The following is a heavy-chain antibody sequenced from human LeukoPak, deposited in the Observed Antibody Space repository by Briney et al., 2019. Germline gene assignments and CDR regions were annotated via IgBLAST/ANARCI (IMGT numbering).Heavy chain of an antibody. CDR3: AKDSGFGLNGFDP. CDR2: TYYRSKWYD. D-gene: IGHD3-16*01. CDR1: GDSVSSNSAA. J-gene: IGHJ5*02. Sequence: SQTLSFTCAISGDSVSSNSAAWNWIRQSPSRGLEWLGRTYYRSKWYDDYAVSVKSRITINPDTSKNQFSLQLNSVTPDDTAVYYCAKDSGFGLNGFDPWGQGTLVTVSS. V-gene: IGHV6-1*01.